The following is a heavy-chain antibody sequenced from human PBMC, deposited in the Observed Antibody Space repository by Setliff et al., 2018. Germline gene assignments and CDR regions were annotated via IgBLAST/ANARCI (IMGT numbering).Heavy chain of an antibody. D-gene: IGHD3-10*01. Sequence: KPSETLSLTCTVSGGSIGSSFWNWIRQSPGKGLEWIGYKSNRGDTNSNPSLRSRLTMSVDTSKSQFSLNLTSVTAADTAVYYCARDPGFRSGTWSLDLWGQGTQVTVSS. CDR2: KSNRGDT. J-gene: IGHJ5*02. V-gene: IGHV4-59*01. CDR3: ARDPGFRSGTWSLDL. CDR1: GGSIGSSF.